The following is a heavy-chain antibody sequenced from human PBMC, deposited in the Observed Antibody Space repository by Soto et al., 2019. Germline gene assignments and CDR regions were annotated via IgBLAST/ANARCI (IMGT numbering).Heavy chain of an antibody. CDR2: IWYDGSNK. V-gene: IGHV3-33*01. D-gene: IGHD3-16*01. CDR1: GFTFSSYG. J-gene: IGHJ5*02. Sequence: QVQLVESGGGVVQPGRSLRLSCAASGFTFSSYGMHWVRQAPGKGLEWVAVIWYDGSNKYYADSVKGRFTISRDNSKNTLYLQMNSLSAEDTAVYYCARDRYWGANWFDTWGQGTLVTVSS. CDR3: ARDRYWGANWFDT.